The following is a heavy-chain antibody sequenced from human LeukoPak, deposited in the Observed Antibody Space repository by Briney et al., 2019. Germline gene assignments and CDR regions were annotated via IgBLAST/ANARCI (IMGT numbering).Heavy chain of an antibody. D-gene: IGHD6-13*01. CDR2: ISSSSKTI. V-gene: IGHV3-48*02. Sequence: GGSLRLSCAASGFTFSSYSMNWVRPAAGKGLEWDSYISSSSKTIYYADSVKGRFTISRDNAKNSLYLQMNSLRDEDSAVYYCARDLAIAAAPYGMDVWGQGTTVTVSS. CDR3: ARDLAIAAAPYGMDV. CDR1: GFTFSSYS. J-gene: IGHJ6*02.